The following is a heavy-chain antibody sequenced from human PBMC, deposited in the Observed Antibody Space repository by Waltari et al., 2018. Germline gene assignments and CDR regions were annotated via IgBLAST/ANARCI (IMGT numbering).Heavy chain of an antibody. CDR2: IYSGGST. V-gene: IGHV3-53*02. CDR1: GFTVSSNY. Sequence: EVQLVETGGGLIQPGGSLRLSCAASGFTVSSNYMSWVRQAPGKGLEWVSVIYSGGSTYYADSVKGRFTISRDNSKNTLYLQMNSLRAEDTAVYYCARDKGTSSGWGISDAFDIWGQGTMVTVSS. CDR3: ARDKGTSSGWGISDAFDI. D-gene: IGHD6-19*01. J-gene: IGHJ3*02.